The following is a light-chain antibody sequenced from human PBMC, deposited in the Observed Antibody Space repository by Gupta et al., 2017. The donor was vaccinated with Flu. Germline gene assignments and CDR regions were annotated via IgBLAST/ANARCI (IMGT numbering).Light chain of an antibody. Sequence: DIQSTQSPSSLPASVGDIVTITSQASQGISSYLNWYQQKPGKAPKLLIYAASSLQSGVPARFSGSGSGTDFTLTISSLQPEDVATYYCQQSYSTPLTFGGGTKVEIK. J-gene: IGKJ4*02. CDR3: QQSYSTPLT. V-gene: IGKV1-39*01. CDR1: QGISSY. CDR2: AAS.